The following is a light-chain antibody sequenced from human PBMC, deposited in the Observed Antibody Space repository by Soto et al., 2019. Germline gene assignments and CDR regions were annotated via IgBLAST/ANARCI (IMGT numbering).Light chain of an antibody. Sequence: DIQMTQSPSSLSASVGDRVTITCRASQSISNYLNWYQQKQGQAPKLLIYAASSLQSGVPSRFSGSGSGTAVTLTISSLQPEDFAIYYCQQRYSTPLTFGGGTKVEIK. CDR1: QSISNY. V-gene: IGKV1-39*01. CDR2: AAS. CDR3: QQRYSTPLT. J-gene: IGKJ4*01.